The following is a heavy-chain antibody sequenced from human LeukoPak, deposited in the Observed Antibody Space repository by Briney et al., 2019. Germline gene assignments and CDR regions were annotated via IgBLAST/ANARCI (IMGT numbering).Heavy chain of an antibody. CDR2: ISSSSSTI. D-gene: IGHD2-15*01. J-gene: IGHJ4*02. CDR1: GFTFNTYS. V-gene: IGHV3-48*01. CDR3: ASRFCSGGSCHCFDQ. Sequence: GGSLRLSCAVSGFTFNTYSMNWVRQAPGKGLEWVSYISSSSSTIYYADSVKGRFTISRDNAENSLYLQMNSLRAEDTAVYYCASRFCSGGSCHCFDQWGQGTLVTVSS.